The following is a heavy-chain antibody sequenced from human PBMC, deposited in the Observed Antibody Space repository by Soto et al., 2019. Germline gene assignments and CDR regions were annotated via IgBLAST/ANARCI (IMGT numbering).Heavy chain of an antibody. CDR3: AKGREGYNPMGGF. Sequence: DVQLLESGGGLVQPGGSLGLSCAASGFNFRGYAISWVRQAPGKGLEWVCGISATGGTTYYADAVKGRFTISRDNSKNTLYLQMNTLRAGDTAVYYCAKGREGYNPMGGFWGQGSLVTVSS. V-gene: IGHV3-23*01. D-gene: IGHD1-20*01. CDR2: ISATGGTT. J-gene: IGHJ4*02. CDR1: GFNFRGYA.